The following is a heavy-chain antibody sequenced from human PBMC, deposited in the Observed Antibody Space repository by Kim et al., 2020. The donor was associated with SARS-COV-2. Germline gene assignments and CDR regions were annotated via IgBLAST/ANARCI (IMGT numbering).Heavy chain of an antibody. CDR3: ARWSGPAALHDAFDI. V-gene: IGHV1-18*01. Sequence: QKPQGRVTMTTDTSTSTAYMELRSLRSDDTAVYYCARWSGPAALHDAFDIWGQGTMVTVSS. J-gene: IGHJ3*02. D-gene: IGHD2-2*01.